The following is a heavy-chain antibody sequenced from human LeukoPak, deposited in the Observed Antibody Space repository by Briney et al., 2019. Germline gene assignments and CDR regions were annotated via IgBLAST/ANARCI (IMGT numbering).Heavy chain of an antibody. J-gene: IGHJ2*01. V-gene: IGHV3-74*01. CDR3: VNWAFSPTQRWYFDL. Sequence: PGGSLRLSCAASGFTFSSYWMRWVRQAPGKGLGWVSRINSVGSSTSYADSVKGRFTISRDNAKNTLYLQMTSLRAEDTAVYYCVNWAFSPTQRWYFDLWGRGTLVTVSS. D-gene: IGHD7-27*01. CDR2: INSVGSST. CDR1: GFTFSSYW.